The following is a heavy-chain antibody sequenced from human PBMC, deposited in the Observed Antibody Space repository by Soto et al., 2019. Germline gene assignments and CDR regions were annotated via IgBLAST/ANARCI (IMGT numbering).Heavy chain of an antibody. Sequence: GASVKVSCKASGGTFSSYAISWVRQAPGQGLEWMGGIIPIFGTANYAQKFQGRVTITADESTSTAYMELSSLRSEDTAVYYCASGGYYYYGMDVWGQGTTVTVSS. CDR2: IIPIFGTA. V-gene: IGHV1-69*13. J-gene: IGHJ6*02. CDR1: GGTFSSYA. CDR3: ASGGYYYYGMDV.